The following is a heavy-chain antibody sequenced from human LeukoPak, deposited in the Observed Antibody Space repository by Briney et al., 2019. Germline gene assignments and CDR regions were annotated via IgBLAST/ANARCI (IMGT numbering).Heavy chain of an antibody. CDR3: ARGGFHHGFDI. CDR2: IDNDGSDT. CDR1: GFTFSSYW. J-gene: IGHJ3*02. D-gene: IGHD1-14*01. Sequence: PGGSLRLSCAASGFTFSSYWIHWVSQAPGKGLAWVSRIDNDGSDTIFADSVKGRFTLSRDNAKNTVYLQMNSLRAEDTAVYYCARGGFHHGFDIWGQGTMVTVS. V-gene: IGHV3-74*01.